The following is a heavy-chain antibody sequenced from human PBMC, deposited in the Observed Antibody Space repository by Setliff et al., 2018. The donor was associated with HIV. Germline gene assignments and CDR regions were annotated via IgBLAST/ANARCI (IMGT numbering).Heavy chain of an antibody. CDR2: INPSGNIT. CDR1: GYTFNSYG. J-gene: IGHJ4*02. Sequence: ASVKVSCKASGYTFNSYGISWVRQAPGQGLEWMGIINPSGNITNYAQKLQGRVTMTKDTSTSTVYMEVRSLRSEDTAVYYCAREDKGYYGSGLGWAQGTLVTVSS. CDR3: AREDKGYYGSGLG. V-gene: IGHV1-46*02. D-gene: IGHD3-10*01.